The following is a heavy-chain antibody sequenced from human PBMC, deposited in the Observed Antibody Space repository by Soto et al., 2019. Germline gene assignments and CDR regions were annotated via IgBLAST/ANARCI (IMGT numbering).Heavy chain of an antibody. Sequence: GGSLRLSCAASGFTFSSYGMHWVRQAPGKGLEWVAVIWYDGSNKYYADSVKGRFTISRDNSKNTLYLQMNSLRAEDTAVYYCARDASTPVPSAYGMDAWGQGTTVTVSS. CDR3: ARDASTPVPSAYGMDA. D-gene: IGHD2-2*01. J-gene: IGHJ6*02. CDR1: GFTFSSYG. CDR2: IWYDGSNK. V-gene: IGHV3-33*01.